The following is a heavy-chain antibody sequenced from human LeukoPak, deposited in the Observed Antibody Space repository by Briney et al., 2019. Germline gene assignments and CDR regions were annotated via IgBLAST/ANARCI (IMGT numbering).Heavy chain of an antibody. CDR1: GYSFTSYW. V-gene: IGHV5-51*01. D-gene: IGHD3-10*01. CDR3: ARLTRGSGSYPGAFDI. J-gene: IGHJ3*02. CDR2: IYPGDSDT. Sequence: GESLKISCKGSGYSFTSYWIGWVRQMPGKGLEWMGIIYPGDSDTRYSPSFQGQVTISADKSISTAYLQWSSLKASDTAMYYCARLTRGSGSYPGAFDIWGQGTMDTVSS.